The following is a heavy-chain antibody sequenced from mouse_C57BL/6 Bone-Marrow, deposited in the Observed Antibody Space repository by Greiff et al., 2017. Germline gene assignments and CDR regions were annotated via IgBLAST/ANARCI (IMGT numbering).Heavy chain of an antibody. J-gene: IGHJ2*01. CDR1: GYTFTGYW. CDR2: ILPGSGST. D-gene: IGHD1-1*01. CDR3: AWSLITSVVDTDF. Sequence: QVQLQQSGAELMKPGASVKFSCKATGYTFTGYWIEWVKQRPGHGLEWIGEILPGSGSTNYNEKFKGKATFTAEKSSNTAYMQLSSLTSEDSAICCCAWSLITSVVDTDFWGPGTTLTVSS. V-gene: IGHV1-9*01.